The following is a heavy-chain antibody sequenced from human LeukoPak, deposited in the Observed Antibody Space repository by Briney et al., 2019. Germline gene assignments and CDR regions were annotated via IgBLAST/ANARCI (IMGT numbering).Heavy chain of an antibody. V-gene: IGHV3-23*01. Sequence: TGGSLRLSCAASGFTFSSYVMSWVRQAPGKGLEWVSAISGSGGSTYYADSVKGRFTISRDNSKNTLYLQMNSLGAEDTAVYYCAKGKNSWPYYYYYGMDVWGQGTTVTVSS. CDR1: GFTFSSYV. CDR3: AKGKNSWPYYYYYGMDV. D-gene: IGHD6-13*01. CDR2: ISGSGGST. J-gene: IGHJ6*02.